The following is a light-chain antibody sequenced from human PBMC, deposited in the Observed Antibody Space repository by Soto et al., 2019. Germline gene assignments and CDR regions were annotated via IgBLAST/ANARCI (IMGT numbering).Light chain of an antibody. CDR1: QSVRSN. Sequence: EIVMTQSPATLSVSPGERVTLSCRASQSVRSNLAWYQQKPGQAPRLLIYGASTRATGLPARFSGSGSGTDFTLTISSLEPEDFAVYYCQQRSRWPPWSFGQGTKVDIK. CDR3: QQRSRWPPWS. J-gene: IGKJ1*01. V-gene: IGKV3-15*01. CDR2: GAS.